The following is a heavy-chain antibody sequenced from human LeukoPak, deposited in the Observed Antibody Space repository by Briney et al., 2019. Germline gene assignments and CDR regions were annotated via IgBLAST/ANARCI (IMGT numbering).Heavy chain of an antibody. CDR1: GGSISSYY. Sequence: SETLSLTCTVSGGSISSYYWSWIRQPPGKGLEWIERIYTSGSTNYNPSLKSRVTMSVDTSKNQFSLKLSSVTAADTAVYYCARNTYSGSYSPFDYWGQGTLVTVSS. D-gene: IGHD1-26*01. J-gene: IGHJ4*02. CDR3: ARNTYSGSYSPFDY. CDR2: IYTSGST. V-gene: IGHV4-4*07.